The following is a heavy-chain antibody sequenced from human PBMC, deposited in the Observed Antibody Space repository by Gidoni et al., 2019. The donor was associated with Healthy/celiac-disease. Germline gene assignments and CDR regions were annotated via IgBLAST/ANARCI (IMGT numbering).Heavy chain of an antibody. CDR3: ARIATVTGPTTRRNWFDP. V-gene: IGHV3-23*01. Sequence: EVQLLESGGGLVQPGGSLRLSCAASGFTFSSYAMSWVRQASGKGLEWVSAISGSGGSTYYADSVKGRFTISRDNSKNTLYLQMNSLRAEDTAVYYCARIATVTGPTTRRNWFDPWGQGTLVTVSS. J-gene: IGHJ5*02. CDR2: ISGSGGST. CDR1: GFTFSSYA. D-gene: IGHD4-17*01.